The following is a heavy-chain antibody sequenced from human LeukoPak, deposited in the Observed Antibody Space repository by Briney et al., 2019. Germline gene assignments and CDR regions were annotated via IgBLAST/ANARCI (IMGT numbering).Heavy chain of an antibody. CDR2: IYYSGST. CDR3: ARHGHSSGWYDY. CDR1: GGSISSYY. D-gene: IGHD6-19*01. Sequence: SETLSLTCTVSGGSISSYYWSWIRQPPGKGLEWIGYIYYSGSTYYNPSLKSRVTISVDTSKNQFSLKLSSVTAADTAVYYCARHGHSSGWYDYWGQGTLVTVSS. J-gene: IGHJ4*02. V-gene: IGHV4-59*08.